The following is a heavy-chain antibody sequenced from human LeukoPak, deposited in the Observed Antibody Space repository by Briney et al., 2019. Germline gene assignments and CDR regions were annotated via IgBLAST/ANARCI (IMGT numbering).Heavy chain of an antibody. V-gene: IGHV4-34*01. CDR2: INHSGST. CDR3: ARAPGGFDY. D-gene: IGHD3-10*01. J-gene: IGHJ4*02. Sequence: SETLSLTCGVYGGSFSGYYWSWIRQPPGKGLEWIGEINHSGSTNYNPSLKSRVTISVDTSKNQFSLKLSSVTAADTAVYYCARAPGGFDYWGQGTLVTVSS. CDR1: GGSFSGYY.